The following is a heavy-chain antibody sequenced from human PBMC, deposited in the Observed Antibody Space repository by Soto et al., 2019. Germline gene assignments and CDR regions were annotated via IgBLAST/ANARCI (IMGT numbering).Heavy chain of an antibody. Sequence: PGGSLRLSCAASGFTFSRQAMHWVRQAPGRGLEWVAVIWYHGVDKYYADSVKGRFTISRDNSKNTVYLQMNSLRAEDTAVYYCARARDGYNFLYEPTWGQGTMVTVYS. CDR3: ARARDGYNFLYEPT. D-gene: IGHD5-12*01. V-gene: IGHV3-33*01. J-gene: IGHJ4*02. CDR2: IWYHGVDK. CDR1: GFTFSRQA.